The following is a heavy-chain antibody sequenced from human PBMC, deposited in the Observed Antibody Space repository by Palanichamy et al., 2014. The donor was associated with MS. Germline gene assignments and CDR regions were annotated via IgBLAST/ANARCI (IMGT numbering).Heavy chain of an antibody. D-gene: IGHD2-15*01. Sequence: QVQLVQSGAEVKKPGASVKVSCKTSGYTFTSYHLQWVRQAPGQGLEWMGTIHPGNGATNYAQKFQGRVTMTRDTSTTTVYLELSSLGSDDTAVYFCAREPFASCFFDFWGQGSLVTVSS. J-gene: IGHJ4*02. CDR2: IHPGNGAT. CDR1: GYTFTSYH. CDR3: AREPFASCFFDF. V-gene: IGHV1-46*01.